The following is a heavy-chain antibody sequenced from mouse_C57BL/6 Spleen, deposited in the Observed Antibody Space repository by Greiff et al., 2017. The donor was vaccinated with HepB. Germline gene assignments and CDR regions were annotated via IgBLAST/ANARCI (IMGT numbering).Heavy chain of an antibody. J-gene: IGHJ3*01. CDR2: IDPSDSYT. D-gene: IGHD2-5*01. V-gene: IGHV1-69*01. CDR1: GYTFTSYW. CDR3: ARASYYSNSPWFAY. Sequence: QVQLQQPGAELVMPGASVKLSCQASGYTFTSYWMHWVKQRPGQGLEWIGEIDPSDSYTNYNQKFKGKSTLTVDKASSTAYMQLSSLTSEDSAVYYCARASYYSNSPWFAYWGQGTLVTGSA.